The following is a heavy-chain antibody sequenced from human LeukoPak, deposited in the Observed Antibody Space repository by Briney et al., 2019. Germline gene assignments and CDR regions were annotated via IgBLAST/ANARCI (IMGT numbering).Heavy chain of an antibody. CDR3: ARESYCSTPSCSHDY. CDR2: INPDSGDT. Sequence: GASVKVSCKASGYTFTDYYMHWVRQAPGQGLEWMGWINPDSGDTHYAQNFQGRVTMTRDTSISTAYMELSRLRSDDTAAYYCARESYCSTPSCSHDYWGQGTLVTVSS. J-gene: IGHJ4*02. D-gene: IGHD2-2*01. V-gene: IGHV1-2*02. CDR1: GYTFTDYY.